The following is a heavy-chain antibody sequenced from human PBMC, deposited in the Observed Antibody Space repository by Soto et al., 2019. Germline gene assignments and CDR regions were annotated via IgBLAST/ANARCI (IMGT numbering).Heavy chain of an antibody. V-gene: IGHV1-3*01. CDR3: ARGSGARYCSGGSCYYSYYMDV. J-gene: IGHJ6*03. CDR2: INAGNGNT. Sequence: ASVKVSCKASGYTFTSYAMHWVRQAPGQRLEWMGWINAGNGNTKYSQKFQGRVTITRDTSASTAYMELSSLRSEDTAVYYCARGSGARYCSGGSCYYSYYMDVWGKGTTVTVSS. CDR1: GYTFTSYA. D-gene: IGHD2-15*01.